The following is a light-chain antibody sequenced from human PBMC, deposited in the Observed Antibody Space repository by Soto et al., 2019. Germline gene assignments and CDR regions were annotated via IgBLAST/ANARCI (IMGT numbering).Light chain of an antibody. CDR1: QIFSSSY. J-gene: IGKJ1*01. CDR3: QQYGGPPRT. Sequence: EIVLTQSPGTLSLSPGERATLSCRASQIFSSSYLAWYQQRPGQGPRLLIYGASSRAAGIPDRFSGSGSGTDFPLTISRLEPEAFAVYYCQQYGGPPRTFGQGTKVEIK. CDR2: GAS. V-gene: IGKV3-20*01.